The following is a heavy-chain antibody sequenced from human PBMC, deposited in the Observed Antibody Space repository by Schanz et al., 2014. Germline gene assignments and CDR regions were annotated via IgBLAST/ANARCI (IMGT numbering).Heavy chain of an antibody. J-gene: IGHJ6*02. D-gene: IGHD3-10*01. Sequence: EVQLLESGGGLVQPGGSLRLSCAASGFTFSSYAMSWVRQAPGQGLEWVSTISASGGSTYYADSVKGRFTISRDNSKSIRELQMNSLRAEDTAVYYCARDVDDRRGYGSGYCVGDCMDVWGQGTTVTVSS. CDR2: ISASGGST. CDR3: ARDVDDRRGYGSGYCVGDCMDV. V-gene: IGHV3-23*01. CDR1: GFTFSSYA.